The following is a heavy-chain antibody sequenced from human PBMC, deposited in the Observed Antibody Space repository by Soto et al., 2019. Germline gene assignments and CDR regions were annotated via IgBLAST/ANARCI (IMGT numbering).Heavy chain of an antibody. V-gene: IGHV3-33*01. J-gene: IGHJ6*02. D-gene: IGHD6-13*01. Sequence: QVQVVESGGGVVQPGRSLRLSCAASGFTFSNYGMHWVRQAPGKGLEWVAATWYDGTNKYYVDSVKGRFTISRDNSTNTLYLQMDSLRAEDTGVYYCARDRVGVAVGGDFAMDVRGQGTTVTVSS. CDR1: GFTFSNYG. CDR3: ARDRVGVAVGGDFAMDV. CDR2: TWYDGTNK.